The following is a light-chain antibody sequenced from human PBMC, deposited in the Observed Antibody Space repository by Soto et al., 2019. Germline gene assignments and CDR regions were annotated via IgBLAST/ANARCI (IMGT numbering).Light chain of an antibody. Sequence: EIVLTQSPGTLSLSPGERATLSCRASQSVSSSYLAWYQQKPGQAPRLLIYGASSRATGIPDRFSGSGSGTEFTLTISRLEPEDFAVYYCQQYGSSLTWTFGQGNKVEIK. CDR3: QQYGSSLTWT. CDR1: QSVSSSY. CDR2: GAS. J-gene: IGKJ1*01. V-gene: IGKV3-20*01.